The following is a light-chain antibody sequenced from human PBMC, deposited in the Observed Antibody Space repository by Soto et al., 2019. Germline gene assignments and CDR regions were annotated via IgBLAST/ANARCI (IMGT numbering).Light chain of an antibody. CDR2: GNS. Sequence: QPVLTQPPSVSGAPGQRVTISCNGSSSNIGAGYDVHWYQQLPGTAPKLLIYGNSNRPAGVPDRFSGSKSGTSASLAITGLHAEYEADYYCQSYDSSLSGVVFGGGTKLTVL. J-gene: IGLJ2*01. CDR1: SSNIGAGYD. CDR3: QSYDSSLSGVV. V-gene: IGLV1-40*01.